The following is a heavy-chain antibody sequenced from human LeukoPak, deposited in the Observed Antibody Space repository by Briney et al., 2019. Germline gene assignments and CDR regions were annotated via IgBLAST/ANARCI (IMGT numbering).Heavy chain of an antibody. CDR2: IYTSGST. J-gene: IGHJ5*02. V-gene: IGHV4-4*07. CDR1: GGSISSYY. CDR3: ARGSGGIAARRPGWFDP. D-gene: IGHD6-6*01. Sequence: TSETLSLTCTVSGGSISSYYWSWIRQPAGKGLEWIGRIYTSGSTNYNPSLKSRVTMSVDTSKNQFSLKLSSVTAADTAVYYCARGSGGIAARRPGWFDPWGQGTLVTVSS.